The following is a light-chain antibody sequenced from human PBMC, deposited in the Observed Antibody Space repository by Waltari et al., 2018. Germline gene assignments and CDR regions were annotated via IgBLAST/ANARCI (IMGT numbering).Light chain of an antibody. V-gene: IGLV1-44*01. Sequence: QSVVTQSPSASGAPGQRVTLSCSGSSSNIATDIVNWYQQFPGTAPKLLIYANNQRPSGGPGRFSGSRSGTAASLVISGLQSEDEADYYCATWDATLDTWMFGGGTKVTVL. CDR2: ANN. CDR3: ATWDATLDTWM. CDR1: SSNIATDI. J-gene: IGLJ3*02.